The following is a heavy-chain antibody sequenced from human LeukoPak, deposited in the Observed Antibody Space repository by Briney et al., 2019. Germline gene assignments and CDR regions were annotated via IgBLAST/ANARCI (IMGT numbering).Heavy chain of an antibody. CDR3: ARRGRYYGSGSYYYFDY. Sequence: SETLSLTCAVYGGSFSGYYWSWIRQPPGKGLEWIGEINHSGSTNYNPSLRSRVTISVDTSKNQFSLKLGSVTAADTAVYYCARRGRYYGSGSYYYFDYWGQGTLVTVSS. CDR1: GGSFSGYY. V-gene: IGHV4-34*01. J-gene: IGHJ4*02. CDR2: INHSGST. D-gene: IGHD3-10*01.